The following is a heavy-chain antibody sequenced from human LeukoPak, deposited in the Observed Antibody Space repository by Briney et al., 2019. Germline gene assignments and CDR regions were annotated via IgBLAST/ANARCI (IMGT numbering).Heavy chain of an antibody. Sequence: ASETLSLTCAVYGGSFSGYYWSWIRQPPGKGLEWIGEINHSGSTNYNPSLKSRVTISVDTSKNQFSLKLSSVTAADTAVYYCARGRLPDNYYYYGMDVWGQGTTVTVSS. D-gene: IGHD6-25*01. V-gene: IGHV4-34*01. J-gene: IGHJ6*02. CDR2: INHSGST. CDR3: ARGRLPDNYYYYGMDV. CDR1: GGSFSGYY.